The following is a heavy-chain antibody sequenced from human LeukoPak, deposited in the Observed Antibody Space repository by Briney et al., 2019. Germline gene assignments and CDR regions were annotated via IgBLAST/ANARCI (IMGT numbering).Heavy chain of an antibody. Sequence: SETLSLTCAVYGGSFSGYYWSWIRKPPGKGLEWIGEINHSGSTNYNPSLKSRVTISVDTSKNQFSLKLSSVTAADTAVYYCARAPYYDILTRYGTDVWGKGTTVTVSS. J-gene: IGHJ6*04. V-gene: IGHV4-34*01. CDR3: ARAPYYDILTRYGTDV. CDR1: GGSFSGYY. D-gene: IGHD3-9*01. CDR2: INHSGST.